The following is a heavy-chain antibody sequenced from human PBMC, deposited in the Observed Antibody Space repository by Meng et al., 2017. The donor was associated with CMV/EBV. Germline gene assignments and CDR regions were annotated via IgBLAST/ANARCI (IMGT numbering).Heavy chain of an antibody. D-gene: IGHD2-2*01. Sequence: GGSLRLSCAASGFTFSSYAMSWVRQAPGKGLEWVSGIYSGGSSTYYADSVKGRFTISRDNSKNTLYLQMNSLRAEDTAVYYCARRGGRVVVPAAHFDYWGQGTTVTVSS. CDR1: GFTFSSYA. J-gene: IGHJ4*02. CDR2: IYSGGSST. V-gene: IGHV3-23*03. CDR3: ARRGGRVVVPAAHFDY.